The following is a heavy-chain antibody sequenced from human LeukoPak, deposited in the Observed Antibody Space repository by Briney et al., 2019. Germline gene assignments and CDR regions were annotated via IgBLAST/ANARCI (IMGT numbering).Heavy chain of an antibody. J-gene: IGHJ3*02. V-gene: IGHV3-23*01. Sequence: GGSLRLSCAASGFTFSSYAMSWVRQAPGKGLEWVSAISGSGGSTYYADSVKGRFTISRDNSKNTLYLQMNSLRAEDTAVYYCARDPVSAGDAFDIWGQGTMVTVSS. CDR2: ISGSGGST. D-gene: IGHD3-10*01. CDR3: ARDPVSAGDAFDI. CDR1: GFTFSSYA.